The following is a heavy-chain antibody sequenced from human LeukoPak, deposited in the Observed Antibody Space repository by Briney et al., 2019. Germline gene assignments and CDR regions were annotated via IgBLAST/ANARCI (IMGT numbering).Heavy chain of an antibody. CDR3: ARSPRVVATIDY. J-gene: IGHJ4*02. D-gene: IGHD5-12*01. Sequence: PSETLSLTCAVSGGSISSSNWWSWVRQPPGKGLEWIGEIYHSGSTNYNPSLKSRVTISVDTSKNQFSLKLSSVTAADTAVYYCARSPRVVATIDYWGQGTLVTVSS. CDR2: IYHSGST. V-gene: IGHV4-4*02. CDR1: GGSISSSNW.